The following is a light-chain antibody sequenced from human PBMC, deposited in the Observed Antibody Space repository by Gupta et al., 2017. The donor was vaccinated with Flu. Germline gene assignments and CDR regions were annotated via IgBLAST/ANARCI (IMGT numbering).Light chain of an antibody. Sequence: ERATLSCRASQSVSSSYLAWYQQKPGQAPRLLIYGASSRATGIPDRFSCSGSGTDFTLTISRLEPEDFAVYYCQQYGSSPRTFGQGTKVEIK. CDR3: QQYGSSPRT. CDR2: GAS. J-gene: IGKJ1*01. CDR1: QSVSSSY. V-gene: IGKV3-20*01.